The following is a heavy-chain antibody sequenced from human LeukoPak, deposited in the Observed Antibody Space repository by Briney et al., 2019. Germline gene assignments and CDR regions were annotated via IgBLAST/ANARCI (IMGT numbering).Heavy chain of an antibody. CDR1: GFTFSSYV. V-gene: IGHV3-23*01. J-gene: IGHJ3*02. D-gene: IGHD3-16*02. Sequence: GGSLRLSCAASGFTFSSYVMSWVRQAPGKGLEWVSAISGSGGSTYYTDSVKGRFTISRDNSKNTLWLQMNSLRAEDTAVYYCAKDGYLSWRGAFDIWGQGTMVTVSS. CDR3: AKDGYLSWRGAFDI. CDR2: ISGSGGST.